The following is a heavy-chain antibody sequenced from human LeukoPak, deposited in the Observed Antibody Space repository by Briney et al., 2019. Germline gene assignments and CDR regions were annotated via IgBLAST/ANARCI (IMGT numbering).Heavy chain of an antibody. J-gene: IGHJ4*02. CDR1: GFTFSSYA. Sequence: GGSLRLSCAASGFTFSSYAMSWVRQAPGKGLEWVSAISGSGGSTYYADSVKGRFTISRDNSKNTLYLQMNSLRAEDTAVYYCARGYYDILTGYYRELDYWGQGTLVTVSS. CDR3: ARGYYDILTGYYRELDY. CDR2: ISGSGGST. V-gene: IGHV3-23*01. D-gene: IGHD3-9*01.